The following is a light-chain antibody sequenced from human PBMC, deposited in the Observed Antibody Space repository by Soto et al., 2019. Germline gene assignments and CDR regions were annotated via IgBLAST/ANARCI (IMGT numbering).Light chain of an antibody. CDR1: ESVRSR. CDR3: QQRTNWACT. J-gene: IGKJ3*01. CDR2: DAS. Sequence: EIVLTQSPAILSLSPGERATLSCRASESVRSRLAWYQQKPGQPPRLLIFDASSRATDIPARFSGSGSGTDFTLTINSLEPEDFAVYYCQQRTNWACTFGPGTRVDIK. V-gene: IGKV3-11*01.